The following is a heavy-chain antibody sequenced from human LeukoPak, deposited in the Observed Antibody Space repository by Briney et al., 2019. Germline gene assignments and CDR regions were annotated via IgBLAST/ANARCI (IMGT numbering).Heavy chain of an antibody. Sequence: GGSLRLSCAASGFTFSSYWMNWVRQAPGKGLEWVSSISSSSSYIYYADSVKGRFTISRDNAKNSLYLQMNSLRAEDTAVYYCARGPHNPLKWELLDYYYYGMDVWGQGTTVTVSS. V-gene: IGHV3-21*01. CDR1: GFTFSSYW. D-gene: IGHD1-26*01. J-gene: IGHJ6*02. CDR2: ISSSSSYI. CDR3: ARGPHNPLKWELLDYYYYGMDV.